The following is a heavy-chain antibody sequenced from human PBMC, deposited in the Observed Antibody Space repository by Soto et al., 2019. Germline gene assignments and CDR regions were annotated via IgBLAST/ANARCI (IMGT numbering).Heavy chain of an antibody. CDR2: IDPSDSYT. CDR3: ASGGGVGAIRDY. V-gene: IGHV5-10-1*01. CDR1: GYSFTSYW. D-gene: IGHD1-26*01. J-gene: IGHJ4*02. Sequence: PGESLKISCKGSGYSFTSYWISWVRQMPGKGLEWMGRIDPSDSYTNYSPSFQGHVTISADKSISTAYLQWSSLKASDTAMYYCASGGGVGAIRDYWGQGTLVTVSS.